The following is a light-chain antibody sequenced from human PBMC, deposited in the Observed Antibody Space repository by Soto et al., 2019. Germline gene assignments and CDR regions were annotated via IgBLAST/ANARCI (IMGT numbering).Light chain of an antibody. Sequence: QSVLTQPASVSGSPGQSITISCTGTSNDIGLYNYVSWYQQHPGKAPKLVIYEVTYRPSGVSDRFSGSKSDNTASLTISGLQAEDEADYYCSSYTLSSTGVFGGGTKLTVL. V-gene: IGLV2-14*01. CDR3: SSYTLSSTGV. J-gene: IGLJ3*02. CDR1: SNDIGLYNY. CDR2: EVT.